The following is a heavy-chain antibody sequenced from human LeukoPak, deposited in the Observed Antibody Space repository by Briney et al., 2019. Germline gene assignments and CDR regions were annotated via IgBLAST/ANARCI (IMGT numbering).Heavy chain of an antibody. D-gene: IGHD6-19*01. J-gene: IGHJ6*02. V-gene: IGHV4-34*01. CDR3: ARVTYNDGWYTRAQYIGMDV. CDR1: GGSFSGYY. CDR2: INHSGST. Sequence: PSETLSLTRAVSGGSFSGYYWSWIRQSPGKGLEWIGEINHSGSTNYKSSLESRVTMSIDMSKRQFSLKLSSVTAADTAVYYCARVTYNDGWYTRAQYIGMDVWGQGTTVTVS.